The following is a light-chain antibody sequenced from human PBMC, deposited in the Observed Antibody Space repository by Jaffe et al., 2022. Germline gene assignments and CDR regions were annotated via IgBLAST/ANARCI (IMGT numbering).Light chain of an antibody. CDR1: QSVNDW. CDR3: QQYQSTSWT. V-gene: IGKV1-5*03. CDR2: KVS. Sequence: DIQMTQSPSTLSASVGDRVTITCRASQSVNDWLAWFQQKPGKAPKVLIYKVSNLESGVPSRFSGSGSGTEFTLTISSLQPDDFATYYCQQYQSTSWTFGQGTKVEI. J-gene: IGKJ1*01.